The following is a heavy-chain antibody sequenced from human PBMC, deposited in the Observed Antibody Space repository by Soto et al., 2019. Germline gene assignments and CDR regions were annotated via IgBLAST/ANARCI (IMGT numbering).Heavy chain of an antibody. CDR1: GFYITNYW. Sequence: DVQLVESGGGLVQPGGSLRLSCAASGFYITNYWMTWVRQAPGKGPEWVANIKEDGSLKFYVDSVRGRFTISRDNAKNSVYLEMSRLRAEDTAVYYCVRDSYTAHWHTASEDYWGQGTLVPVSS. CDR3: VRDSYTAHWHTASEDY. CDR2: IKEDGSLK. V-gene: IGHV3-7*01. J-gene: IGHJ4*02. D-gene: IGHD2-2*02.